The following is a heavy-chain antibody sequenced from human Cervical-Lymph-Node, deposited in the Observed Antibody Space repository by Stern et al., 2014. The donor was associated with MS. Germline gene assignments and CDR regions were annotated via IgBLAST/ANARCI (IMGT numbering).Heavy chain of an antibody. CDR3: ATKAFQS. CDR1: GYTFTHYY. CDR2: ADPHDGQS. V-gene: IGHV1-69-2*01. D-gene: IGHD2/OR15-2a*01. Sequence: EVQLVQSGTEVRKPGTTVKISCKVSGYTFTHYYVHWVKQAPGKGLQWMGLADPHDGQSLHAEQFQDRVTITADTSTETSYMELTSLQSEDTAVYYCATKAFQSWGQGTLVTVSS. J-gene: IGHJ5*02.